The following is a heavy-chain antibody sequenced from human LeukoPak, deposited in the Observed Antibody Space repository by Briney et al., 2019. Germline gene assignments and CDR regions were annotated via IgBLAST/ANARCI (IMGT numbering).Heavy chain of an antibody. Sequence: GGSLRLSCAASGFTFSSYAMSWVRQAPGKGLEWVSAISGSGGSTYYADSVKGRFTISRDNSKNTLYLQMNSLRAEDTAVYYCARDRPPMVRGEAFGMDVWGQGTTVTVSS. CDR2: ISGSGGST. V-gene: IGHV3-23*01. D-gene: IGHD3-10*01. CDR3: ARDRPPMVRGEAFGMDV. CDR1: GFTFSSYA. J-gene: IGHJ6*02.